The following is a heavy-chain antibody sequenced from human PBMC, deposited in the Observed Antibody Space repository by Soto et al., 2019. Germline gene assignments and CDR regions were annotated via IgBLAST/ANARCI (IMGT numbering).Heavy chain of an antibody. D-gene: IGHD1-26*01. J-gene: IGHJ3*02. CDR1: GFSLSTRAGG. Sequence: SGPTLVNPTRPRTLTCTFSGFSLSTRAGGVGWIRQPPGKALEWLALIYWNDDKRYSPSLKNRLTITKDTSKNHVVLTMTNMDPVDTATYYCAHRHELGSFDIWGQGTKVTVSS. CDR3: AHRHELGSFDI. CDR2: IYWNDDK. V-gene: IGHV2-5*01.